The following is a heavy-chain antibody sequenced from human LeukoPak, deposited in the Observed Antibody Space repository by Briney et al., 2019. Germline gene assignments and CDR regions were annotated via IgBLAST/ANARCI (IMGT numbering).Heavy chain of an antibody. CDR1: GFTFSTYI. D-gene: IGHD3-10*01. Sequence: GGSLRLSCAASGFTFSTYIMHWVRQAPGKGLEWVAVMSYDGSNEYYADSVKGRFTISRDNSQSALYLQMNSLRTEDTAVYYCAGDFDYWGQGTLVTVSS. CDR2: MSYDGSNE. J-gene: IGHJ4*02. V-gene: IGHV3-30-3*01. CDR3: AGDFDY.